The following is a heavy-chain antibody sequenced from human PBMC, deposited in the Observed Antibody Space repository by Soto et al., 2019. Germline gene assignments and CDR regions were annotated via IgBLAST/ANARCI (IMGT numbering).Heavy chain of an antibody. CDR2: IIPILGTA. Sequence: QVQLVQSGAEVKKPGSSVKVSCKASGGSFSSNAISWVRQAPGQGLEWIGVIIPILGTATYAQKFQGRVTITADESTTTAYMALSSLRSDDTAVYFCARDRVLRGNSYYYGMDVWGQGTTVTVSS. V-gene: IGHV1-69*12. J-gene: IGHJ6*02. CDR3: ARDRVLRGNSYYYGMDV. CDR1: GGSFSSNA. D-gene: IGHD3-10*01.